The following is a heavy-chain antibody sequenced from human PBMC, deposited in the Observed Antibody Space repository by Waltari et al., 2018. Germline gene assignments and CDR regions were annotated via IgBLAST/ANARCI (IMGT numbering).Heavy chain of an antibody. CDR1: GGSISRSSYY. V-gene: IGHV4-39*07. CDR3: ARDSPLGTGDDDAFDI. Sequence: QLQLQESGPGLVKPSETLSLTCTVSGGSISRSSYYWGWIRQPPGKGLEWIGSIYYSGSTYYNPSLKSRVTISVDTSKNQFSLKLSSVTAADTAVYYCARDSPLGTGDDDAFDIWGQGTMVTVSS. J-gene: IGHJ3*02. CDR2: IYYSGST. D-gene: IGHD1-1*01.